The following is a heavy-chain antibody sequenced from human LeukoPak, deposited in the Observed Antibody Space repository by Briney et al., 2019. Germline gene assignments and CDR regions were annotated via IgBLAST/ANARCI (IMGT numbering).Heavy chain of an antibody. CDR2: MNPNSGNT. Sequence: ASVKVSCTASGYPFTPYDVKWVRQATGQALEWVGWMNPNSGNTGDAPKFQGRGTNTRYTSTSPAYMDLSSLRSGATAVCYCARRRIRLYYLDYCGPGTLVTVSS. D-gene: IGHD5-18*01. J-gene: IGHJ4*02. V-gene: IGHV1-8*03. CDR3: ARRRIRLYYLDY. CDR1: GYPFTPYD.